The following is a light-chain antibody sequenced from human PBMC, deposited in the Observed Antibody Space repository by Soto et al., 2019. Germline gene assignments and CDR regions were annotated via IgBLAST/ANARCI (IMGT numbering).Light chain of an antibody. CDR3: QQTHAVPLT. V-gene: IGKV1-39*01. J-gene: IGKJ5*01. CDR1: QPISNY. Sequence: DVQMTQSPSSLSASVGDRVTITCRASQPISNYLNWYQQKAGEDPKALIFGASSLQSGVPSKFSGSGYRTDFTLIINNLHPDDFATYYCQQTHAVPLTFGQGTRL. CDR2: GAS.